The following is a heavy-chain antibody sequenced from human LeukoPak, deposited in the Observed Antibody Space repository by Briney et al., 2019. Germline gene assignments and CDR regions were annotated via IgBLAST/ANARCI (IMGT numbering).Heavy chain of an antibody. CDR3: ASQPPQDCSGGSCYPGTGFDY. V-gene: IGHV3-48*02. D-gene: IGHD2-15*01. Sequence: GGSLRLSCAASGFTFSSYSMNWVRQAPGKGLEWVACISSSSSTIYYADSVKGRFTISRDNAKNSLYLQMNSLRDEDTAVYYCASQPPQDCSGGSCYPGTGFDYWGQGTLVTVSS. CDR1: GFTFSSYS. CDR2: ISSSSSTI. J-gene: IGHJ4*02.